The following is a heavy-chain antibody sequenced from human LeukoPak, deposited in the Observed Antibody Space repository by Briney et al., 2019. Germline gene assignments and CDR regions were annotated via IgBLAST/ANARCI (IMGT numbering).Heavy chain of an antibody. CDR2: IYLDDSQP. V-gene: IGHV5-51*01. CDR3: SRLSGEGWSEY. J-gene: IGHJ4*02. Sequence: GESLKISCRHPGTSFINYWIGWVRQIPGKGLEGMGMIYLDDSQPKYSPSFEGQVTISADKAIATVYLRWNSLEVSDSAMYYWSRLSGEGWSEYWGQGTLVSVS. D-gene: IGHD1-14*01. CDR1: GTSFINYW.